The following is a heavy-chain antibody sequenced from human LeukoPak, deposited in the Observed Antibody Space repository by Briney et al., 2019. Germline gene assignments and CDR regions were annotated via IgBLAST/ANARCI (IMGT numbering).Heavy chain of an antibody. D-gene: IGHD3-10*01. V-gene: IGHV4-59*08. J-gene: IGHJ6*02. Sequence: PSETLSLTCTVSGGSISSYYWSWIRQPPGKGLEWIGYIYYSGSTNYNPSLKSRVTISVDTSKNQFSLKLSSVTAADTAVYYCARYYGSGKAYGMDVWGQGTTVTVSS. CDR1: GGSISSYY. CDR3: ARYYGSGKAYGMDV. CDR2: IYYSGST.